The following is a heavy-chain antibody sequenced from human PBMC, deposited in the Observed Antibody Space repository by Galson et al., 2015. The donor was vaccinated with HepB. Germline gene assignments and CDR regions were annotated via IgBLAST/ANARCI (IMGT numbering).Heavy chain of an antibody. CDR1: GFTFSGSA. V-gene: IGHV3-73*01. CDR2: IRSKANSYAT. J-gene: IGHJ4*02. D-gene: IGHD6-13*01. CDR3: TRRSYSSSWCFDY. Sequence: SLRLSCAASGFTFSGSAMHWVRQASGKGLEWVGRIRSKANSYATAYAASVKGRFTISRDDSKNTAYLQMNSLKTEDTAVYYCTRRSYSSSWCFDYWGQGTLVTVSS.